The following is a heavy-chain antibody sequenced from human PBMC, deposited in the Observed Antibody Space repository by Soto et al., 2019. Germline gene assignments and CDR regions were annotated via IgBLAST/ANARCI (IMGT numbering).Heavy chain of an antibody. CDR3: AREAVSGRTGFDY. CDR2: ISAYNGNT. Sequence: ASGKVSCKASGYTFTSYAMHWVPQAPGQRLEWMGWISAYNGNTNYAQNFQGRVSMTTDSSTTTAYMELRNLRSDDTAVYYCAREAVSGRTGFDYWGQGTLVTVS. J-gene: IGHJ4*02. V-gene: IGHV1-18*04. CDR1: GYTFTSYA. D-gene: IGHD6-19*01.